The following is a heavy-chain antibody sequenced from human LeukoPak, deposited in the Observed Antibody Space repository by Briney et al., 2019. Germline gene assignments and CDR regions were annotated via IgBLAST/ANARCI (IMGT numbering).Heavy chain of an antibody. Sequence: PSETLSLTCTVSGGSISSYYWSWIRQPPGKGLEWIGYIYYSGSTNYNPSLKSRVTISVDTSKNQFSLKLSSVTAADTAVYYCARDGSGYDRNYYYYGMDVWGQGTTVTVSS. J-gene: IGHJ6*02. CDR3: ARDGSGYDRNYYYYGMDV. CDR2: IYYSGST. CDR1: GGSISSYY. D-gene: IGHD5-12*01. V-gene: IGHV4-59*01.